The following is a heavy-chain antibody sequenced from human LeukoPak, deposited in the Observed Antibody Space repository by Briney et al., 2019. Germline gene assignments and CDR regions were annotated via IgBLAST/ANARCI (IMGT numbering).Heavy chain of an antibody. CDR2: IKQDGSEK. Sequence: GGSLRLSCAASRFTFSRYWMTWDRQAPGKGLEWVANIKQDGSEKYYVGSVKGRFTISRDNTKNSLYLQMNSLRAEDTAVYYYAREGGYGGVFDYWGQGTLVTVSS. CDR3: AREGGYGGVFDY. V-gene: IGHV3-7*05. J-gene: IGHJ4*02. D-gene: IGHD5-12*01. CDR1: RFTFSRYW.